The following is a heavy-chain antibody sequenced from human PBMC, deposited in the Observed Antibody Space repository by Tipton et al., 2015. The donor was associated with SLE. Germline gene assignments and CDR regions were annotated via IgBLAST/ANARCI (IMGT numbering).Heavy chain of an antibody. V-gene: IGHV4-59*01. CDR2: ISYTGST. CDR1: GASISRYH. Sequence: GLVKPSQTLSLTCTVSGASISRYHWTWIRQPPGKGLEWVGYISYTGSTNSNPSLKSRVTISRDTSKNQLYLRLSAATAADTATYYCARGGERWLPAAGDSGGQGTLVTVSS. J-gene: IGHJ1*01. D-gene: IGHD5-24*01. CDR3: ARGGERWLPAAGDS.